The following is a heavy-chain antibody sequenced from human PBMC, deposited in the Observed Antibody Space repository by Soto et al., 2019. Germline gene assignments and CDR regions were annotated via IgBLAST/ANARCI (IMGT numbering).Heavy chain of an antibody. CDR1: GGPFSSYG. V-gene: IGHV3-23*01. Sequence: PGXSKSLSCSASGGPFSSYGVSWVRPEKGKGLEWVSSISIGDSNTYYADSVKGRFTISRDNSKNTLYLQMNSLRAEDTAVYYCAKGGFSGTRVYGVDIWGQGTLVTVSS. D-gene: IGHD1-26*01. CDR2: ISIGDSNT. J-gene: IGHJ3*02. CDR3: AKGGFSGTRVYGVDI.